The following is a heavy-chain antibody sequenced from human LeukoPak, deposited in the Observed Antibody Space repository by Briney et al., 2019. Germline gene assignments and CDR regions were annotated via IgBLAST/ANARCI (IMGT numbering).Heavy chain of an antibody. D-gene: IGHD3-22*01. V-gene: IGHV4-39*07. CDR2: IYYSGST. CDR1: GGSISSSSYY. Sequence: SETLSLTCTVSGGSISSSSYYWGWIRQPPGKGLEWIGSIYYSGSTYYNPSLKSRVTISVDTSKNQFSLKLSSVTAADTAVYYCARVGTPYYYDPPDYWGQGTLVTVSS. J-gene: IGHJ4*02. CDR3: ARVGTPYYYDPPDY.